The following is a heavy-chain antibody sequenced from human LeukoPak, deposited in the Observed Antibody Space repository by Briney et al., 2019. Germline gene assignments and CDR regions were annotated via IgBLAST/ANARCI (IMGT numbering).Heavy chain of an antibody. CDR2: VRKKTTGYTT. D-gene: IGHD1-26*01. J-gene: IGHJ4*02. CDR3: ARLVGANN. V-gene: IGHV3-72*01. CDR1: GFPFSQHD. Sequence: GGSLRLSCAASGFPFSQHDMDWVRQAPGKGLEWVGRVRKKTTGYTTEYAASVKSRFTISRDDSQNSLYLQMNSLTAEDTAVYYCARLVGANNWGQGTLVIVSS.